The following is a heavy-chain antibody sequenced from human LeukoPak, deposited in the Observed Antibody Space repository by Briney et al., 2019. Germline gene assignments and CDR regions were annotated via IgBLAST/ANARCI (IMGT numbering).Heavy chain of an antibody. CDR2: IIEGGDVK. J-gene: IGHJ4*02. Sequence: GGSLRLSCAASGFTFSTYWMTWVRQAPGKGLAWVANIIEGGDVKYYVDSVKGRFTISRDNTKNSLYLQMTSLRADDTAVYYCARVGKNGWDFDHWGQGTLVTVSS. CDR3: ARVGKNGWDFDH. V-gene: IGHV3-7*01. D-gene: IGHD6-19*01. CDR1: GFTFSTYW.